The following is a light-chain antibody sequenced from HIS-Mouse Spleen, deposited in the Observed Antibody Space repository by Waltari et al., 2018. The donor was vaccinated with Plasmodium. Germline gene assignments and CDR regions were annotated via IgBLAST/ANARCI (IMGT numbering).Light chain of an antibody. Sequence: QSALTQPASVSGSPGQSITISCTGTSSDVGSYNLVSWYQQHPGKAPKLMIYEGSTRPSRVANSFSGSKSGNPPSLTISGLQAEDEADYYCCSYAGSSTFVVFGGGTKLTVL. CDR1: SSDVGSYNL. V-gene: IGLV2-23*03. CDR3: CSYAGSSTFVV. J-gene: IGLJ2*01. CDR2: EGS.